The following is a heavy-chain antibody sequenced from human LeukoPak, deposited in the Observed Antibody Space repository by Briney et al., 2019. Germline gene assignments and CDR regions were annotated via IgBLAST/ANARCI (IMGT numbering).Heavy chain of an antibody. CDR2: INPNSGGT. CDR3: ARDTYCSGDSCYSYYFDY. J-gene: IGHJ4*02. Sequence: ASVKVSCKASGYTFTGYYMHWVRQAPGQGLEWMGRINPNSGGTNYAQKFQGGVTMTRDTSISTAYMELSRLRSDDTAVYYCARDTYCSGDSCYSYYFDYWGQGTLVTVSS. D-gene: IGHD2-15*01. CDR1: GYTFTGYY. V-gene: IGHV1-2*06.